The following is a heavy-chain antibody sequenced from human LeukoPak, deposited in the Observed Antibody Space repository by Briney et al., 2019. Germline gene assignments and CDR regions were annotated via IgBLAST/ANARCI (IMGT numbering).Heavy chain of an antibody. CDR3: ARHPPSSGGYDY. D-gene: IGHD1-26*01. CDR1: GYSFTSYL. J-gene: IGHJ4*02. CDR2: IYPGDSDT. V-gene: IGHV5-51*01. Sequence: GESLQLSCKGSGYSFTSYLIGWVRQMPGKGLEWMGIIYPGDSDTRYSPSFQGQVTISADKSISTAYLQWSSLKPSDTAVYYCARHPPSSGGYDYWGQGTLVTVSS.